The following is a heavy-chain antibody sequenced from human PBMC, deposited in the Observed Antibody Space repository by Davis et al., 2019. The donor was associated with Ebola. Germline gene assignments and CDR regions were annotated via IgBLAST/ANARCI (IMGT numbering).Heavy chain of an antibody. J-gene: IGHJ5*02. V-gene: IGHV4-4*02. CDR2: IYHSGST. CDR3: ARGHCSGGSCYRGWFDP. CDR1: DGSISSSNW. D-gene: IGHD2-15*01. Sequence: PSETLSLTCAVSDGSISSSNWWSWVRQPPGKGLEWIGEIYHSGSTNYNPSLKSRVTISVDKSKNQFSLKLSSVTAADTAVYYCARGHCSGGSCYRGWFDPWGQGTLVTVSS.